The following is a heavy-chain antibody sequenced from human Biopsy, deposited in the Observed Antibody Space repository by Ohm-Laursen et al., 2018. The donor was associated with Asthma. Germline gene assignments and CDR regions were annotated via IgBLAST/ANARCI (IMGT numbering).Heavy chain of an antibody. CDR3: AKERYYDFWSGYPI. V-gene: IGHV3-30*18. J-gene: IGHJ3*02. CDR2: MSFDGRQT. D-gene: IGHD3-3*01. CDR1: GSSFNSYG. Sequence: SLRLSCAASGSSFNSYGMHWVRQAPGRGLEWVAVMSFDGRQTYYADSVKGRFTISRDNSKNTLYLQMNSLRAEDTAVYYCAKERYYDFWSGYPIWGQGTMVTVSS.